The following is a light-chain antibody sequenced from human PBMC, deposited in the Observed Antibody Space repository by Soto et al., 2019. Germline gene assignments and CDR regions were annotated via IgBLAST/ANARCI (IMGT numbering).Light chain of an antibody. CDR3: QQVNSYPRT. J-gene: IGKJ4*01. CDR2: EES. V-gene: IGKV1-9*01. CDR1: QAITNN. Sequence: DIHLTQSPSSLSASVGDRVTITCRASQAITNNLAWYQQKPGNPPKLLIYEESTLHSGVPSRFSGRKLVTQFILSIDSLQPEDWATYYCQQVNSYPRTLGGGTKVYIK.